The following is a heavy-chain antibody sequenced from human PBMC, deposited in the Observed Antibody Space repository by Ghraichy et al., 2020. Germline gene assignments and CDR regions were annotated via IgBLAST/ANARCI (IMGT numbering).Heavy chain of an antibody. CDR1: GGSISSYY. CDR3: ARIWPFDWLFHLDY. J-gene: IGHJ4*02. CDR2: IYYSGST. Sequence: SETLSLTCTVSGGSISSYYWSWIRQPPGKGLEWIGYIYYSGSTNYNPSLKSRVTISVDTSKNQFSLKLSSVTAADTAVYYCARIWPFDWLFHLDYWGQGTLVTVSS. V-gene: IGHV4-59*01. D-gene: IGHD3-9*01.